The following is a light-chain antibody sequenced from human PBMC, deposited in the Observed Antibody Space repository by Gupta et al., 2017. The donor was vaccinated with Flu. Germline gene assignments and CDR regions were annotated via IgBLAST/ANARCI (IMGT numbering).Light chain of an antibody. J-gene: IGKJ4*01. Sequence: EIVMTQSPATLSVSPGERATPSCRASQSVSSNLAWYQQKPGQAPRLLLYGASTRATGIPARFSGSGSGTEFTITISSLQSEDFAVYYCQQYNNWPPLTFGGGTKVEIK. V-gene: IGKV3-15*01. CDR2: GAS. CDR1: QSVSSN. CDR3: QQYNNWPPLT.